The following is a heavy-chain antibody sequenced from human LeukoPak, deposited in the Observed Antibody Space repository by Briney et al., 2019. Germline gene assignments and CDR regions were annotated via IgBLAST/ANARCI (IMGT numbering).Heavy chain of an antibody. D-gene: IGHD2-2*01. J-gene: IGHJ4*02. Sequence: SETLSLTCTVSGRSISRYYWSWIRQPPGEGLEWIGYIYYSVSTNYNPSLKSRVTISVDTSKNQFSLKLSSVTAADTAVYYCARHDCSRISCYHDYWGQGTLVTVSS. CDR2: IYYSVST. V-gene: IGHV4-59*01. CDR3: ARHDCSRISCYHDY. CDR1: GRSISRYY.